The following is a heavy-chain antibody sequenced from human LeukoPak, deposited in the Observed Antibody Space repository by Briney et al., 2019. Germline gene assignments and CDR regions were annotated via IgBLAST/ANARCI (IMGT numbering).Heavy chain of an antibody. CDR1: GFTFSSYS. Sequence: GGSLRLSCAASGFTFSSYSMNWVRQAPGKGLEWVSSISSSSSYIYYADSVKGRFTISRDNAKNSLYLQMNSLRAEDTAVYYCARDGYCSGGSCFSGFDPWGQGTLVTVSS. V-gene: IGHV3-21*01. J-gene: IGHJ5*02. CDR2: ISSSSSYI. D-gene: IGHD2-15*01. CDR3: ARDGYCSGGSCFSGFDP.